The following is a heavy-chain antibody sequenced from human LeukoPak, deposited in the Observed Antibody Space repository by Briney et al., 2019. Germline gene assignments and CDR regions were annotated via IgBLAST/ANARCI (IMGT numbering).Heavy chain of an antibody. CDR1: GGSFSGYY. CDR2: INHSGST. Sequence: SETLSLTCAVYGGSFSGYYWSWIRQPPGKGLEWIGEINHSGSTNYNPSLKSRVTISVDTSKNHFSLKLSSVTGADTAVYYCARGRTKITIFGVVIMGWFDPWGQGTLVTVSS. V-gene: IGHV4-34*01. CDR3: ARGRTKITIFGVVIMGWFDP. J-gene: IGHJ5*02. D-gene: IGHD3-3*01.